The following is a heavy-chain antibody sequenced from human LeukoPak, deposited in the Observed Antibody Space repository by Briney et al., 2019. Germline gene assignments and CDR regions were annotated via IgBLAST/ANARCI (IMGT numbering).Heavy chain of an antibody. CDR2: MNANSGNT. CDR1: GYTFTSYD. J-gene: IGHJ5*02. V-gene: IGHV1-8*03. CDR3: ARDPVLPLERRPSWWFDP. Sequence: WASVKVSCKASGYTFTSYDINWVRQATGQGLEWMGWMNANSGNTGYAQKLQGRVTITRNTSISTAYMELSSLRAEDTAVYYCARDPVLPLERRPSWWFDPWGQGTLVTVSS. D-gene: IGHD1-1*01.